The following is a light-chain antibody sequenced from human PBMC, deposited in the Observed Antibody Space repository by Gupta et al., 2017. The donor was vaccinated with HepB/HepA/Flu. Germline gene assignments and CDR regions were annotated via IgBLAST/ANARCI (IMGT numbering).Light chain of an antibody. Sequence: SYVLTQPPSVSVAPGKTARITCGGNNIGSKSVHWYQQKPGQAPVLVVYDDSDRPSGLPERFSGSNSGNTATLTTSRVEAGEEADYYCQVWDSSSDHYVFGTGTKVTVL. CDR2: DDS. J-gene: IGLJ1*01. CDR1: NIGSKS. CDR3: QVWDSSSDHYV. V-gene: IGLV3-21*03.